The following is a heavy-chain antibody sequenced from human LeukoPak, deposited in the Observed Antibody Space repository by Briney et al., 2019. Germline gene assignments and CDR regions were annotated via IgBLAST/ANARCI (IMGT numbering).Heavy chain of an antibody. Sequence: ASVKVSCKAFGYTFTSNYMHWVRQAPGQGPEWMGVISPSGGSTTYAQKFQGRVTMTRNTSMSTAYMELRSLRSEDTAVYYCARLIAAAGTYYYYYYMDVWGKGTTVTISS. CDR1: GYTFTSNY. V-gene: IGHV1-46*01. CDR3: ARLIAAAGTYYYYYYMDV. CDR2: ISPSGGST. J-gene: IGHJ6*03. D-gene: IGHD6-13*01.